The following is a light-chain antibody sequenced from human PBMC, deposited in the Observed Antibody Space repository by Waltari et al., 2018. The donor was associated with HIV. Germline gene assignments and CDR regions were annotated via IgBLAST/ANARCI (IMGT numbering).Light chain of an antibody. J-gene: IGKJ3*01. CDR2: DVS. Sequence: PGERATLSCGASQSISDTYLAWYLQKPGLAPRLLLFDVSARATDIPDRFSGSGSGTDFTLTITRVEPEDFGVYYCQQYGSSPVTFGPGTKVDVK. CDR3: QQYGSSPVT. V-gene: IGKV3D-20*01. CDR1: QSISDTY.